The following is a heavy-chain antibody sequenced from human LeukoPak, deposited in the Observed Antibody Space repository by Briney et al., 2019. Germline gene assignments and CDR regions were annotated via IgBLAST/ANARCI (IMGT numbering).Heavy chain of an antibody. CDR2: IWSDGSNH. CDR1: KFTFSHYG. J-gene: IGHJ4*02. Sequence: GGSLRLSCAASKFTFSHYGMHWVRQAPGKGLQWVAVIWSDGSNHYYADSVKGRITISRDNSNNMVYLQMNSLRVDDTGVYYCARDAQRGFDYSNSLAYWGQGVLVTVSS. CDR3: ARDAQRGFDYSNSLAY. D-gene: IGHD4-11*01. V-gene: IGHV3-33*01.